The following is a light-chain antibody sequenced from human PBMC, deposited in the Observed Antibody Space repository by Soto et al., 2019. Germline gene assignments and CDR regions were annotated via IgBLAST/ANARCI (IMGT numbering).Light chain of an antibody. Sequence: EIVLTQSPATLSLSPGERATLSCRASQSVNSYLAWYQQKPGQAPRLLIYDASNRATGIPARFSGSGSGTDFTLTISSLEPEDFAFYYCQQRTDWRYTFVQGTKLEIK. CDR2: DAS. CDR1: QSVNSY. J-gene: IGKJ2*01. CDR3: QQRTDWRYT. V-gene: IGKV3-11*01.